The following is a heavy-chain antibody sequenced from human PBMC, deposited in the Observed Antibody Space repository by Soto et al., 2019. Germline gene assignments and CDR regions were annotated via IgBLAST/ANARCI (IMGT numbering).Heavy chain of an antibody. CDR1: GFTFSSYA. Sequence: PGGSLRLSCAASGFTFSSYAMSWVRQAPGKGLEWVSAISGSGGSTYYADSVKGRFTISRDNSKNTLYLQMNSLRAEDTAVYYCAKVHFTVTSQWLVRASETGAYFDYWGQGTLVTVSS. CDR3: AKVHFTVTSQWLVRASETGAYFDY. V-gene: IGHV3-23*01. CDR2: ISGSGGST. D-gene: IGHD6-19*01. J-gene: IGHJ4*02.